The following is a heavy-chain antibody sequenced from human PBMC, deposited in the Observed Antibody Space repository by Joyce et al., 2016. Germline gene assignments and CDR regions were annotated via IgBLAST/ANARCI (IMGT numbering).Heavy chain of an antibody. CDR1: GFTVSSHY. Sequence: EVQLVESGGALVQPGGSLKLSCAASGFTVSSHYMSWVRQAPGKGLEWVSVIYSGGGTYYADYVRGRVASSRDYSKNMVFLQMNSLTAEDTALYYCGTSDCRGDCRKLDYWGQGTLVTVSS. D-gene: IGHD2-21*02. J-gene: IGHJ4*02. CDR2: IYSGGGT. V-gene: IGHV3-66*01. CDR3: GTSDCRGDCRKLDY.